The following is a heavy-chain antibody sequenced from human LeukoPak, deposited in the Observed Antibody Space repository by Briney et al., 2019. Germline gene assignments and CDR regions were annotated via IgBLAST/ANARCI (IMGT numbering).Heavy chain of an antibody. CDR3: ARAPYYYDNSGYFRFDY. J-gene: IGHJ4*02. Sequence: SETLSLTCAVYGGSFSGYYWSWIRQPPGKGLEWIGEIDHSGSTNYNPSLKSRVTISVDTSKYQFSLKLRSVTAADTAVYYCARAPYYYDNSGYFRFDYWGQGTLVTVSS. D-gene: IGHD3-22*01. CDR2: IDHSGST. V-gene: IGHV4-34*01. CDR1: GGSFSGYY.